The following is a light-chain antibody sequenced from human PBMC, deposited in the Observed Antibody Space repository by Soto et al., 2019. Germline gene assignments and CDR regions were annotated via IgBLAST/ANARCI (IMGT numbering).Light chain of an antibody. CDR2: AVS. CDR3: CSYTVSGTYV. CDR1: SSDVGGYNY. J-gene: IGLJ1*01. V-gene: IGLV2-14*01. Sequence: QSVLTQPASVSGSPGQSITISCTGTSSDVGGYNYVSWYQQHPGKAPKLMIYAVSNRPSGISNRFSGSKSGNTATLTISGLQAEDEAAYYCCSYTVSGTYVFGTGTKLTVL.